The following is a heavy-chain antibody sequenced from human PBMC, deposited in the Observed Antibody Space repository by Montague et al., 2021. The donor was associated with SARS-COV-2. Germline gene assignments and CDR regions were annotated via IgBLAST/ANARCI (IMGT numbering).Heavy chain of an antibody. CDR1: GFTFGGYD. V-gene: IGHV3-13*04. Sequence: SLRLSCAASGFTFGGYDMNWVRQAPGKGLEWVSAIGIGGDTYYLGSVKGRFIISRENAKNSLYLQMNSLRVGDTAVYYCARGSEWSSSSLPDYWGQGTLVTVSS. CDR3: ARGSEWSSSSLPDY. D-gene: IGHD6-6*01. CDR2: IGIGGDT. J-gene: IGHJ4*02.